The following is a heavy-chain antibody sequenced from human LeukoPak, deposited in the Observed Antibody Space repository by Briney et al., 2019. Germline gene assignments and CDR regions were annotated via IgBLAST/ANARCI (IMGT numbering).Heavy chain of an antibody. CDR3: ARGPRIAARPLIYYYGMDV. D-gene: IGHD6-6*01. CDR1: GYTFTSYA. J-gene: IGHJ6*02. Sequence: ASVKVSCKASGYTFTSYAMHWVRQAPGQRLEWMGWINAGNSNTKYSQKFQGRVTITADESTSTAYMELSSLRSEDTAVYYCARGPRIAARPLIYYYGMDVWGQGTTVTVSS. CDR2: INAGNSNT. V-gene: IGHV1-3*01.